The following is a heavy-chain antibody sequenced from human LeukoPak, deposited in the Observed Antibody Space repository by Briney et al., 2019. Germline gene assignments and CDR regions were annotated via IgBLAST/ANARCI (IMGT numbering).Heavy chain of an antibody. Sequence: VASVKVSCKASGGTFSSYAISWVRQAPGQGLEWMGGIIPIFGTANYAQKFQGRVTITTDESTSTAYMELSSLRSEDTAVYYCARGMGYCSSTSCPKGAFDIWGQGTMVTVSS. CDR1: GGTFSSYA. CDR2: IIPIFGTA. CDR3: ARGMGYCSSTSCPKGAFDI. V-gene: IGHV1-69*05. D-gene: IGHD2-2*01. J-gene: IGHJ3*02.